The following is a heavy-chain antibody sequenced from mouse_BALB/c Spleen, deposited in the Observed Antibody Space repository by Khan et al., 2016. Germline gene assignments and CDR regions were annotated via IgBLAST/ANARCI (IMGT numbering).Heavy chain of an antibody. Sequence: EVQLVESGGGLVQPTGSLKLSCAASGFPFNTYAMNWVRQAPGKGVEWVARTSSKRNNYATYYADSVKDRFTISRDDSQSMLYLQMNNLKTEDTAMYYCVGQLDYWVQGTTLAVSS. CDR1: GFPFNTYA. CDR3: VGQLDY. J-gene: IGHJ2*01. V-gene: IGHV10-1*02. D-gene: IGHD3-3*01. CDR2: TSSKRNNYAT.